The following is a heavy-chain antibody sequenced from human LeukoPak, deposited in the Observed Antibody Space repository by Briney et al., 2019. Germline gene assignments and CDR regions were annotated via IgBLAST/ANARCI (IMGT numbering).Heavy chain of an antibody. CDR3: ARVLGFGELFFDY. V-gene: IGHV3-48*03. CDR1: GFTFSSYE. D-gene: IGHD3-10*01. J-gene: IGHJ4*02. Sequence: GGSLRLSCAASGFTFSSYEMNGVRQAPGKGLEWVSYISSSGSTIYYADSVKGRFTISRDNAKNSLYLQMNSLRAEDTAVYYCARVLGFGELFFDYWGQGTLVTVSS. CDR2: ISSSGSTI.